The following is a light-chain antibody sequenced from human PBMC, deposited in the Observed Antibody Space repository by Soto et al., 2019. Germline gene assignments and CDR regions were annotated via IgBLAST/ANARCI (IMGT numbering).Light chain of an antibody. CDR2: GAS. CDR3: QQRPKWPLT. J-gene: IGKJ4*01. CDR1: QSVSSN. Sequence: EIVMTQSPATLSVSPGERATLSCRASQSVSSNLAWYQQKPGQAPRLLIYGASTRATGIPARFSGSGSGTEFTLTISSLQSEDFAVYYCQQRPKWPLTFGGGTKVDIK. V-gene: IGKV3-15*01.